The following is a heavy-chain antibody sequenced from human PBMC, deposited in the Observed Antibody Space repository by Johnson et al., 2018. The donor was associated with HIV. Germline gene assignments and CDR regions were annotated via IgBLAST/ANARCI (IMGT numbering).Heavy chain of an antibody. CDR1: GFTFSSYA. CDR3: ARADGLVGDRAFDI. J-gene: IGHJ3*02. D-gene: IGHD1-26*01. V-gene: IGHV3-30-3*01. CDR2: ISYDGSNK. Sequence: QVQLVESGGGLVQPGGYLRLSCAASGFTFSSYAMHWVRQAPGKGLEWVAVISYDGSNKYYADSVKGRFTISRDNSKNTLYLQMNSLRAEDTALYYCARADGLVGDRAFDIWGQGTMVTVSS.